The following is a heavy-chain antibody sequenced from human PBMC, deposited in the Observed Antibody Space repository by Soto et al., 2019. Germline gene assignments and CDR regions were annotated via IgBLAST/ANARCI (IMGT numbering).Heavy chain of an antibody. V-gene: IGHV3-23*01. CDR3: AKDSLVSGIAARPPQRDSVA. Sequence: ETLSLTCTVSGGSISSSSYYWGWIRQPPGKGLEWVSAISGSGGSTHYADSVKGRFTISRDNSKNTLYLQMNSLRAEDTAVYYCAKDSLVSGIAARPPQRDSVAWGQGTLVTVSS. J-gene: IGHJ5*02. D-gene: IGHD6-6*01. CDR1: GGSISSSSYY. CDR2: ISGSGGST.